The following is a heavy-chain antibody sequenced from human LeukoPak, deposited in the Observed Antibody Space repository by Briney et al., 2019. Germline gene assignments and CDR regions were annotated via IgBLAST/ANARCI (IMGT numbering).Heavy chain of an antibody. V-gene: IGHV1-2*06. D-gene: IGHD3-10*01. Sequence: ASVKVSCKASGYTFTGYYMHWVRQAPGQGLEWMGRINPNSGGTNYAQKFQGRVTMTRDTSISTAYMELSRLRSEDTAVYYCARDRAFSDAFDIWGQGTMVTVSS. CDR3: ARDRAFSDAFDI. J-gene: IGHJ3*02. CDR2: INPNSGGT. CDR1: GYTFTGYY.